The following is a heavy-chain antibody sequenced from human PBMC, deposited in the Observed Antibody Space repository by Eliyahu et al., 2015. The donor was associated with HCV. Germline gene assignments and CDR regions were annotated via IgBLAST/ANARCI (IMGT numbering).Heavy chain of an antibody. CDR1: GGSIXRSSYY. J-gene: IGHJ4*02. CDR3: GRQNDILTGPRTYFGY. CDR2: IYYSGST. V-gene: IGHV4-39*01. D-gene: IGHD3-9*01. Sequence: QLHLQESGPGLVKPSETLSLTCTVXGGSIXRSSYYWGWIRQPPGKGLEWIGTIYYSGSTYYNPSLKSRVTISVDTSRSQFSLKLSSVTAADTAVYYCGRQNDILTGPRTYFGYWGQGILVSVSS.